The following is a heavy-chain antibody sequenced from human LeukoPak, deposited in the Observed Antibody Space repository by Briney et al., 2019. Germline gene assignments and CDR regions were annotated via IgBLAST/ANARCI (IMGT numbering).Heavy chain of an antibody. CDR2: IYHSGST. CDR1: GGSISSYY. D-gene: IGHD2-8*02. CDR3: ARRRGQSSGPSHYYFYMDV. Sequence: SETLSLTCTVSGGSISSYYWSWIRQPPGKGLEWLGYIYHSGSTTYNPSLKSRVTISLDTSKNQISLNLSSVTAADTAVYFCARRRGQSSGPSHYYFYMDVWGKGTTVTVSS. J-gene: IGHJ6*03. V-gene: IGHV4-59*01.